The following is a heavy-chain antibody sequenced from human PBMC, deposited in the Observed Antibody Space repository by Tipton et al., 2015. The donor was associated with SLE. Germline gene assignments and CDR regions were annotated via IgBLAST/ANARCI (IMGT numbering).Heavy chain of an antibody. J-gene: IGHJ6*02. V-gene: IGHV3-9*01. CDR3: IKDRGAIKYYGMDV. Sequence: SLRLSCAASGFSFGDYDMHWVRQSPGKGLEWVSGISWSSDTIGYAESLKGRVTISRDNAKKSLYLQMNSLRPEETALYYCIKDRGAIKYYGMDVWGQGTTVTVSS. CDR2: ISWSSDTI. CDR1: GFSFGDYD. D-gene: IGHD3-16*01.